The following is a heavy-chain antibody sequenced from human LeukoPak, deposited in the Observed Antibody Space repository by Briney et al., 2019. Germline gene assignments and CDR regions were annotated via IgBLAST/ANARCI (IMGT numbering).Heavy chain of an antibody. Sequence: PGGSLRLSCAAPGFTFSDYSINWVRQAPGKGLEWVSSINPTSTSIYYADAVRGRFTLSRDNAKNSVYLQMNSLRAEETALYFGVRLRGKSHWSDYYYYYNFWGQGILVTVSS. CDR1: GFTFSDYS. V-gene: IGHV3-21*04. D-gene: IGHD3-3*01. CDR2: INPTSTSI. CDR3: VRLRGKSHWSDYYYYYNF. J-gene: IGHJ4*02.